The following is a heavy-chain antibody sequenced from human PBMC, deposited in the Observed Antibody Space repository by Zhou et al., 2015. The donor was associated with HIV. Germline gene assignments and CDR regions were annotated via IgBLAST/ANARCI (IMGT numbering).Heavy chain of an antibody. J-gene: IGHJ5*02. CDR2: ISSSGNTI. D-gene: IGHD3-10*01. Sequence: QVQLVESGGGLVKPGGSLRLSCAASRFMFSDYSMSWIRQAPGKGLEWISYISSSGNTIYYADSVKGRFTIFRDDARNSLYLRMSSLRAEDTAVYYCATDELLRWFDPWGQGTLVTVSS. CDR3: ATDELLRWFDP. CDR1: RFMFSDYS. V-gene: IGHV3-11*01.